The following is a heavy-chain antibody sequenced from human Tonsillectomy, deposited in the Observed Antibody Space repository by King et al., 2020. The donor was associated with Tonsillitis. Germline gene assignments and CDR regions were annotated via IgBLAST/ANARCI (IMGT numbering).Heavy chain of an antibody. J-gene: IGHJ5*02. CDR1: GFTVSSNY. D-gene: IGHD2-2*01. CDR3: ARAGYCSSTSCPFPWFDP. V-gene: IGHV3-53*04. CDR2: IYSGGST. Sequence: VQLVESGGGLVQPGGSLRLYCAASGFTVSSNYMSWVRQAPGKGLEWVSVIYSGGSTYYADSVKGRFTISRHNSKNTLYLQMNSLRAEDTAVYYCARAGYCSSTSCPFPWFDPWGQGTLVTVSS.